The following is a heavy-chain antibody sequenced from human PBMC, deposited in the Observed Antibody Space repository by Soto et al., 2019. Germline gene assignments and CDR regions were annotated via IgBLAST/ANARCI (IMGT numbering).Heavy chain of an antibody. V-gene: IGHV3-23*01. CDR1: GFTFISYA. CDR3: ARGARFDGSDVRDY. D-gene: IGHD3-22*01. Sequence: EVQLLESGGGLVQSGGSLRLSCTATGFTFISYAMPWFRQAPGKGLEWVSTIGSGGDTYYAESVKGRFTISRDNSKSTLYLEMNNLRAEETAIYDCARGARFDGSDVRDYWGQGTLVTVSS. J-gene: IGHJ4*02. CDR2: IGSGGDT.